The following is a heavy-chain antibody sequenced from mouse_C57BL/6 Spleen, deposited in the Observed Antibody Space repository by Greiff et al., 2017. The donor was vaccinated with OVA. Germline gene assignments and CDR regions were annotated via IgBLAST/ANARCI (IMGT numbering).Heavy chain of an antibody. J-gene: IGHJ2*01. CDR2: FYPGSGSI. V-gene: IGHV1-62-2*01. D-gene: IGHD2-5*01. CDR1: GYTSTEYT. Sequence: VQLQQSGAELVKPGASVKLSCKASGYTSTEYTIHWVKQRSGQGLEWIGWFYPGSGSIKYNEKFKDKATLTADKSSSTVYMELSRLTSEDSAVYFCARHEDPAYYSNPYYFDYWGQGTTLTVSS. CDR3: ARHEDPAYYSNPYYFDY.